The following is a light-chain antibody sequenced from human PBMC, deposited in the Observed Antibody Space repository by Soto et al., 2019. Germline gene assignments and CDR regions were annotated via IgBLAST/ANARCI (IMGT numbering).Light chain of an antibody. J-gene: IGKJ4*01. Sequence: EIVLTHSPATLSLSQWERATLSCSSSQSVNIYLAWYQQKPGQAPRLLIYDASIRATGIPARFSGSGSGTDFSLTISSLEPEDFAIYYCQQRYIWPPITFGEGTKVDIK. CDR1: QSVNIY. CDR2: DAS. CDR3: QQRYIWPPIT. V-gene: IGKV3-11*01.